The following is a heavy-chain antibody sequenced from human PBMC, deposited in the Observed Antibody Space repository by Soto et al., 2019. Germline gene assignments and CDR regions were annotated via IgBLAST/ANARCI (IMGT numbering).Heavy chain of an antibody. D-gene: IGHD3-9*01. J-gene: IGHJ1*01. CDR1: GFAVSGYS. V-gene: IGHV3-23*01. CDR2: DSDSASNL. Sequence: GGSLRLSCAASGFAVSGYSMAWVRQTPDKGQEWHLADSDSASNLYYADSVNVRCTVSIDFSQNTLYLQMNSPIYELTATYSDPKETGLHDIWTGHDSGGQGGLVTV. CDR3: PKETGLHDIWTGHDS.